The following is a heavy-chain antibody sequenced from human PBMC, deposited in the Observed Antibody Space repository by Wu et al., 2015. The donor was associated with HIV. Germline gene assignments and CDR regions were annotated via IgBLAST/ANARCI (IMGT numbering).Heavy chain of an antibody. Sequence: QAQLVQSGAEVKKPGASVQVSCQARDFAFNIYYLHWVRQAPGEGLEWMGLINPSSGVARYAQKFQGRLTMTRESSTSTAYMELSSLRSEDTAVYYCARGGDYYDSSGYYYWGQGTLVTVSS. CDR2: INPSSGVA. CDR1: DFAFNIYY. CDR3: ARGGDYYDSSGYYY. D-gene: IGHD3-22*01. J-gene: IGHJ4*02. V-gene: IGHV1-46*02.